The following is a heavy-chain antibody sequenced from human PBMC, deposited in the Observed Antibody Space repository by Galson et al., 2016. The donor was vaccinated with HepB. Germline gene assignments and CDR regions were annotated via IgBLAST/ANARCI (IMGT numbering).Heavy chain of an antibody. CDR2: ISYDESYK. CDR1: GFTFSSYA. V-gene: IGHV3-30*18. CDR3: AKTSQRGSRGFFYYMDV. J-gene: IGHJ6*03. Sequence: SLRLSCAASGFTFSSYAMHWVRQAPGKGLEWVAAISYDESYKFYADSVRGRFTISRDNSENTLYLQMNSLRPEDTAVYYCAKTSQRGSRGFFYYMDVWGKGTTVTVSS. D-gene: IGHD2/OR15-2a*01.